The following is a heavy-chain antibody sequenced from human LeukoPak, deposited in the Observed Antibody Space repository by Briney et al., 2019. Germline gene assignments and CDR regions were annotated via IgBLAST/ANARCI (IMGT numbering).Heavy chain of an antibody. V-gene: IGHV4-34*01. CDR1: GGSFSCYY. J-gene: IGHJ6*03. Sequence: PSETMSLTCAVYGGSFSCYYWSWIRQPPGRGLEWIGEINHSGSTNYNPSLKSRVTISVDTSKNQFSLKLSSVAAADAAVYYCARRSAAGYYYMDVWGKGTTVTVSS. CDR2: INHSGST. D-gene: IGHD6-13*01. CDR3: ARRSAAGYYYMDV.